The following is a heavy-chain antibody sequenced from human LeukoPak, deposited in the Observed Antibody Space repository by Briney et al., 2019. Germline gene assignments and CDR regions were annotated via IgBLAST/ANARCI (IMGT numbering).Heavy chain of an antibody. V-gene: IGHV3-30*18. CDR3: AKETVLADWFDP. CDR2: ISYDGSNK. D-gene: IGHD3-3*02. Sequence: GGSLRLSCAASGFTFSSYGMHWVRQAPGKGLEWVAIISYDGSNKYYADSVKGRFTISRDNSKNTLYLQMNSLRAEDTAVYYCAKETVLADWFDPWGQGTLVTVSS. CDR1: GFTFSSYG. J-gene: IGHJ5*02.